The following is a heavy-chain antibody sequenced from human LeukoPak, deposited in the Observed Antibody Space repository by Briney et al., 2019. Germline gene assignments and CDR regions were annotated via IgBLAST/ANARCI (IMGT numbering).Heavy chain of an antibody. CDR1: GDSVTSGI. V-gene: IGHV6-1*01. J-gene: IGHJ4*02. CDR3: ARDLHGSRGEFDY. CDR2: TYHWSKWFN. D-gene: IGHD3-16*01. Sequence: SQTLSLTCAISGDSVTSGIWNWIRQSPSRGLEWLGRTYHWSKWFNDYAVSVESRMTINADTSRNQFSLQLNSVTPEDTAVYYCARDLHGSRGEFDYWGQGTLVTVSS.